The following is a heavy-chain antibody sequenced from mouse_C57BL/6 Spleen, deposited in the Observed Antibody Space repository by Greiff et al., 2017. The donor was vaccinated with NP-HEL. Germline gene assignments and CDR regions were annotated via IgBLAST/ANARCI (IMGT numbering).Heavy chain of an antibody. D-gene: IGHD1-1*01. CDR3: TRSYYYGSSLYAMDY. CDR1: GYTFTDYE. V-gene: IGHV1-15*01. Sequence: QVQLKESGAELVRPGASVTLSCKASGYTFTDYEMHWVKQTPVHGLEWIGAIDPETGGTAYNQKFKGKAILTADKSSSTAYMELRSLTSEDSAVYYCTRSYYYGSSLYAMDYWGQGTSVTVSS. J-gene: IGHJ4*01. CDR2: IDPETGGT.